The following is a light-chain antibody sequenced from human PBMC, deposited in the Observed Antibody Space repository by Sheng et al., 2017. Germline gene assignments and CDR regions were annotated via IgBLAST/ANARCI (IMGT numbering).Light chain of an antibody. J-gene: IGKJ3*01. CDR3: QQYKDWPPFT. Sequence: EILMTQSPGTLSVSPGERAILSCRASQSVSSSLAWYQQKPGQAPRLLIYDVSTRATGIPARFSGSGSGTEFTLTINGLQSEDFAVYYCQQYKDWPPFTFGPGTTVDI. CDR2: DVS. CDR1: QSVSSS. V-gene: IGKV3-15*01.